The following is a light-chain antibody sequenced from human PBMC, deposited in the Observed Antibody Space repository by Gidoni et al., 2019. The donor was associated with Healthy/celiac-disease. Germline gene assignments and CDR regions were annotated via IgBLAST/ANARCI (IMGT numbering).Light chain of an antibody. V-gene: IGKV3-20*01. Sequence: DIVLTHSRGTLSLSPGERATLSCRASQSVSSSYLAWYQKSPGQAPRLLIYGASSRATGIPDWFSGSGSGTFFTLTISRLEPEDLAVYCCQQNGSSLLTFGGGTKVEIK. CDR1: QSVSSSY. CDR2: GAS. CDR3: QQNGSSLLT. J-gene: IGKJ4*02.